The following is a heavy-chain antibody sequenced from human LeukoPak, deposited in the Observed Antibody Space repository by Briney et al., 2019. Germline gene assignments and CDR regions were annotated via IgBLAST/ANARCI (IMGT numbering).Heavy chain of an antibody. CDR2: TSSDLNVK. Sequence: GGSLRLSCATSGFNFDRYTIHWVRQAPGKGLEWVAVTSSDLNVKLYAGSVKGRFTISRDNSRSTLYLQMNSLRPEDTAIYYCAREGYYGSGSPPSLYFDYWGQGTLVTVSS. CDR3: AREGYYGSGSPPSLYFDY. V-gene: IGHV3-30*03. D-gene: IGHD3-10*01. J-gene: IGHJ4*02. CDR1: GFNFDRYT.